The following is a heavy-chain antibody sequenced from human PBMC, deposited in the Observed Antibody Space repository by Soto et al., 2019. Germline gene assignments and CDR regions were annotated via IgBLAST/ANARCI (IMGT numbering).Heavy chain of an antibody. Sequence: QLVASGGGLIQPGESLTLSCEASGFSVTNNSMYWVRQAPGKGLEWVSLIYSGGGTHYAYFVNGRFIISRDNSKNTLHLQMDKWRAEDTAIYYCARDIACSSSSCQGDNFDIWGRGTLVTVSP. CDR1: GFSVTNNS. V-gene: IGHV3-53*01. CDR3: ARDIACSSSSCQGDNFDI. CDR2: IYSGGGT. D-gene: IGHD2-2*01. J-gene: IGHJ3*02.